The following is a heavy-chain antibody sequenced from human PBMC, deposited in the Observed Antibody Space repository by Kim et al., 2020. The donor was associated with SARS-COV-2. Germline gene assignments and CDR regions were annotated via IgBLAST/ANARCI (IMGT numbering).Heavy chain of an antibody. J-gene: IGHJ6*01. V-gene: IGHV3-30*04. CDR3: ARDRKVLWFGEYYYGMDV. CDR2: ISYDGSNK. D-gene: IGHD3-10*01. CDR1: GFTFSSYA. Sequence: GGSLRLSCAASGFTFSSYAMHWVRQAPGKGLEWVAVISYDGSNKYYADSVKGRFTISRDNSKNTLYLQMNSLRAEDTAVYYCARDRKVLWFGEYYYGMDV.